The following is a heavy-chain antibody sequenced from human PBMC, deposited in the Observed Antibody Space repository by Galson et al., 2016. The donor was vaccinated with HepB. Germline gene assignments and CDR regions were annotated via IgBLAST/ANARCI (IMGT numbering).Heavy chain of an antibody. CDR1: GGTFSSYA. D-gene: IGHD3-3*01. CDR3: AREVPIRIRAVVPSPSLFDP. V-gene: IGHV1-69*13. Sequence: SVKVSCKASGGTFSSYAISWVRQAPGQGLEWMGGIMPIFRTATYAQKFQGRVTITADESTTTSYMELSSLRSEDTAVYYCAREVPIRIRAVVPSPSLFDPWGQGTLVTVSS. CDR2: IMPIFRTA. J-gene: IGHJ5*02.